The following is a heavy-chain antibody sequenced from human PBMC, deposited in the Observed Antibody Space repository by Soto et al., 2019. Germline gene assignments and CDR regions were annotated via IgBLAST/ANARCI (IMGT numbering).Heavy chain of an antibody. V-gene: IGHV3-11*01. CDR3: AGDPFYYASGF. CDR2: ISGDGTTQ. CDR1: GFKFGDHY. J-gene: IGHJ4*02. Sequence: GSLRLSCAASGFKFGDHYMTWIRQAPGKGLEWVSKISGDGTTQYYADSVKGRFTVSRDNAKNLLHLQMNSLRAEDTALYYCAGDPFYYASGFWGQGSLVTVSS. D-gene: IGHD3-10*01.